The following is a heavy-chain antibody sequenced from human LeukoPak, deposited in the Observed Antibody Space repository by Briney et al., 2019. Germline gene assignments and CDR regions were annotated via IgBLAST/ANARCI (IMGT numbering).Heavy chain of an antibody. CDR2: IYYSESS. Sequence: SETLSLTCTVSGAAINDYYWMWIRQPPGGGLEWIGYIYYSESSNYNPSLRSRVTISVDPSKSHFSLKLRSVTAADTAVYFCARGEMATIFLWGQGTRVTVSS. J-gene: IGHJ1*01. V-gene: IGHV4-59*13. CDR1: GAAINDYY. D-gene: IGHD5-24*01. CDR3: ARGEMATIFL.